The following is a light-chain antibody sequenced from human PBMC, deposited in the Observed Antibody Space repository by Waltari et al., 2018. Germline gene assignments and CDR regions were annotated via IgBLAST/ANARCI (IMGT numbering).Light chain of an antibody. Sequence: QSALTQPPSVSGSPRQSVTISCTGTSSDIGTYNRVSWYQQTPGTAPKLMIYDVSNPPSGVPYRFSGSKSANTASLTISALQAEDEADYYCCSFTPSLTYVFGTGTKVTVL. CDR3: CSFTPSLTYV. V-gene: IGLV2-18*02. CDR2: DVS. CDR1: SSDIGTYNR. J-gene: IGLJ1*01.